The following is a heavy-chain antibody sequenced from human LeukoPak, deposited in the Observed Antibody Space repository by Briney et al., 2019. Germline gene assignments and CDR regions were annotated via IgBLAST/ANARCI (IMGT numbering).Heavy chain of an antibody. D-gene: IGHD3-16*01. Sequence: GGSLRLSCAASGFTFSSYGMHWVRQAPGKGLEWVAFIRYDGSIKYYADSVKGRFTISRDNSKNTLYLQMNSLRTEDTAVYYCAKRPRAENYDYVWGSSSYSYYMDVWGKGATVTISS. CDR2: IRYDGSIK. J-gene: IGHJ6*03. CDR3: AKRPRAENYDYVWGSSSYSYYMDV. V-gene: IGHV3-30*02. CDR1: GFTFSSYG.